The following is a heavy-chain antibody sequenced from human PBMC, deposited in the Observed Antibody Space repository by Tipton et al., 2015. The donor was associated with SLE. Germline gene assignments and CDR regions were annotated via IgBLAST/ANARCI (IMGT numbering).Heavy chain of an antibody. V-gene: IGHV3-53*01. CDR3: ARAMVRGEWYFDY. Sequence: SLRLSCAASGFTVSSNYMSWVRQAPGKGLEWVSVIYSGGSTYYADSVKGRFTISRDNSKKTLYLQMNSLRAEDTAVYYCARAMVRGEWYFDYWGQGTLVTVSS. D-gene: IGHD3-10*01. CDR1: GFTVSSNY. CDR2: IYSGGST. J-gene: IGHJ4*02.